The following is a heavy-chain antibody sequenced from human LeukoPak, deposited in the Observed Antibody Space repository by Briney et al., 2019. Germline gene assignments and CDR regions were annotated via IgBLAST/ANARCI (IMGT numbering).Heavy chain of an antibody. J-gene: IGHJ4*02. CDR1: GFTFSSYA. V-gene: IGHV3-53*04. Sequence: PGGSLRLSCAASGFTFSSYAMSWVRQAPGKGLEWVSVIYSGGSTYYADSVKGRFTISRHNSKNTLYLQMNSLRAEDTAVYYCARLSYGCSSSWYGLGDYYFDYWGQGTLVTVSS. CDR2: IYSGGST. CDR3: ARLSYGCSSSWYGLGDYYFDY. D-gene: IGHD6-13*01.